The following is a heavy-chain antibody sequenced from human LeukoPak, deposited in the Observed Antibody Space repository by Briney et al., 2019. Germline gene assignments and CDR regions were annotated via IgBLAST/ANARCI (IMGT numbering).Heavy chain of an antibody. CDR3: AKNAGYSYGLYYFDY. Sequence: GGSLRLSCAASGFTFSSYAMSWVRQVPGKGLEWVPSLIASGSTTYYADSVKGRFTISRDNSKNTVHLQMDSLRAEDSAVYYCAKNAGYSYGLYYFDYWGQGTLVTVSS. CDR2: LIASGSTT. CDR1: GFTFSSYA. J-gene: IGHJ4*02. D-gene: IGHD5-18*01. V-gene: IGHV3-23*01.